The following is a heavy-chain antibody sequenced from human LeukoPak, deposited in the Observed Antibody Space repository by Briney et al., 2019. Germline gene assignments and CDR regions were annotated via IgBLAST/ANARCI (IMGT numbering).Heavy chain of an antibody. D-gene: IGHD6-19*01. CDR1: GGSISDYY. J-gene: IGHJ3*02. Sequence: SETLSLTCTVSGGSISDYYWSWIRQPPGKGLEWIGYIYYSGSTNYNPSLKSRVTVSVDTSKNQFSLKLTSVTAADTAVYYCARLRPVAGYDAFDIWGHGTMVTVSS. V-gene: IGHV4-59*08. CDR3: ARLRPVAGYDAFDI. CDR2: IYYSGST.